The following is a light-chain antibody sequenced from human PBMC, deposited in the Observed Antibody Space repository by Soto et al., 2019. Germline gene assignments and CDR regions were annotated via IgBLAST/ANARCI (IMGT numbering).Light chain of an antibody. CDR3: QQYGSSPYT. Sequence: ETVLTQSPGTLSLSPGERATLSCRASPSVSSSYLAWYQQKPGQAPRLLIYGASSRATGIPDRVSGSGSGTDLTLTIRRLEREDFAVYYCQQYGSSPYTFGQGTKLEIK. V-gene: IGKV3-20*01. J-gene: IGKJ2*01. CDR2: GAS. CDR1: PSVSSSY.